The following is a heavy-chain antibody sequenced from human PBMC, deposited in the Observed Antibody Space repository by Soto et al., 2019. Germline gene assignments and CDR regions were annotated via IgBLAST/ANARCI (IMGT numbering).Heavy chain of an antibody. CDR1: GFTVSSKY. Sequence: PGGSLRLSCAASGFTVSSKYMSWVRQAPGKGLEWVSLIQSGGPTYYADSVKGRFTISRDTSENTLYLQMNSLRAEDTAVYYCAKDLTADTAMVDYFDYWGQGTLVTVSS. D-gene: IGHD5-18*01. V-gene: IGHV3-66*01. CDR3: AKDLTADTAMVDYFDY. J-gene: IGHJ4*02. CDR2: IQSGGPT.